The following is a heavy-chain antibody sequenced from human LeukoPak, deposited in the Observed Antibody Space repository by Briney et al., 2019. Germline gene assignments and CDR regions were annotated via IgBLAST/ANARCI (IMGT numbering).Heavy chain of an antibody. D-gene: IGHD3-10*01. J-gene: IGHJ3*02. Sequence: SETLSLTCTVSGYSISSGYYWGWIRQPPGKGLEWIGSIYHSGSTYYNPSLKSRVTISVDTSKDQFSLKLSSVTAADTAVYYCARRRGWFGELAIAFDIWGQGTMVTVSS. CDR2: IYHSGST. V-gene: IGHV4-38-2*02. CDR3: ARRRGWFGELAIAFDI. CDR1: GYSISSGYY.